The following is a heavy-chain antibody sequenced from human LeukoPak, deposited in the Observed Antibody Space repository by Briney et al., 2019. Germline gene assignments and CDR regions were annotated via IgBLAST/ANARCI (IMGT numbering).Heavy chain of an antibody. CDR1: GGSISYYY. D-gene: IGHD4/OR15-4a*01. Sequence: SETLSLTCTVSGGSISYYYWSWIRQSPGKGLEWIGYVYYSGTTNYNPSLKSRVTISVDTSKNQFSLQLRSVTAADTAVYYCAREDPQTRVPEGMDVWGQGTTVTVSS. CDR3: AREDPQTRVPEGMDV. V-gene: IGHV4-59*01. J-gene: IGHJ6*02. CDR2: VYYSGTT.